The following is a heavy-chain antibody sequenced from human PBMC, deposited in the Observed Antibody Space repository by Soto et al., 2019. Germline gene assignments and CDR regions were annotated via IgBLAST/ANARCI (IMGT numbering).Heavy chain of an antibody. CDR3: ARGGELAGWMNFDS. D-gene: IGHD6-19*01. V-gene: IGHV1-69*01. Sequence: QVHLVQSGAEVKKPGSSVKVSCRASGGTFNTYGFNWVRQAPGQGLEWMGGIIPLFGTTTYAQNFQGRVTITADQSTTTAYMEMSGLKSEETAVYFCARGGELAGWMNFDSWGQGTLVTVSS. CDR2: IIPLFGTT. J-gene: IGHJ4*02. CDR1: GGTFNTYG.